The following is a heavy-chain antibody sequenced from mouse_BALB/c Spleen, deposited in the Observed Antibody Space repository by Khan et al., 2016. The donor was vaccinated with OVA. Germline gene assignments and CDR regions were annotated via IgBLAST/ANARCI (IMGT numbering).Heavy chain of an antibody. Sequence: VQLQESGAELAKPGASVKMSCTASGYTFTSYWMHWIKQRPGQGLEWIGYINPTSGYTDYNQKLKDKATLTADTSSSTAYMQLSRLTSNDSADYYCARDRIDYWGQGTALTVSS. J-gene: IGHJ2*01. V-gene: IGHV1-7*01. CDR1: GYTFTSYW. CDR3: ARDRIDY. CDR2: INPTSGYT.